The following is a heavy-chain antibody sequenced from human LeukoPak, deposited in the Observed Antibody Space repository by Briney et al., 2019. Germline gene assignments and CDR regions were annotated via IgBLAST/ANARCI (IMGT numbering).Heavy chain of an antibody. CDR2: IYDSGST. CDR1: GGSISTYY. V-gene: IGHV4-59*01. CDR3: ARARRLGYFDY. Sequence: SETLSLTCTVSGGSISTYYWSWIRQPPGKGLEWIGFIYDSGSTNYNPSLKSRVTLSVDTSKNQFSLKLSSVTAADTAVHYCARARRLGYFDYWGQGTLVTVSS. J-gene: IGHJ4*02. D-gene: IGHD6-13*01.